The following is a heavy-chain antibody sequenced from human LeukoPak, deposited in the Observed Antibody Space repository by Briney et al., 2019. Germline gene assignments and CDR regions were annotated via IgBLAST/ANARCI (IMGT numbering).Heavy chain of an antibody. V-gene: IGHV4-59*01. D-gene: IGHD6-13*01. CDR2: IYYSGST. CDR1: GGSISSYY. J-gene: IGHJ4*02. CDR3: ARAQSSSWYYFDY. Sequence: SETLSLTCTVSGGSISSYYWSWIRQPPGKGLEWIGYIYYSGSTNYNPSLKSRVTISVDTSKNQFSLKLSSVTAADTAVYYCARAQSSSWYYFDYWGQGTPVTVSS.